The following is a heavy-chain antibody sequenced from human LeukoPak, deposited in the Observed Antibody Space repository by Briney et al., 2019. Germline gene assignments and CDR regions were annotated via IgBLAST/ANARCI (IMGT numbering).Heavy chain of an antibody. Sequence: PGGSLRLSCAASGITFSTSGMHWVRQAPGKGLEWVAVIWYDGSQKYYADSVKGRFTISRDNSKDTLFLQMNSLTLEDTAVYYCAKDTGHLILGDYWGQGTLVIASS. CDR3: AKDTGHLILGDY. D-gene: IGHD7-27*01. J-gene: IGHJ4*02. CDR1: GITFSTSG. CDR2: IWYDGSQK. V-gene: IGHV3-33*06.